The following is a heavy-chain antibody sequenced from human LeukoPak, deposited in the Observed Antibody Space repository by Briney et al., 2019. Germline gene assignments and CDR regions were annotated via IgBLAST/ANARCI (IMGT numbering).Heavy chain of an antibody. Sequence: GGSLRLSCAASGFTFDDHGMSWVRQVPGKGLEWVSGINWNGGSTGYADSVKGRFTISRDNSKNTLYLQMNSLRAEDTAVYYCAKDRSGSYSQGLDYWGQGTLVTVSS. J-gene: IGHJ4*02. CDR1: GFTFDDHG. D-gene: IGHD1-26*01. V-gene: IGHV3-20*04. CDR2: INWNGGST. CDR3: AKDRSGSYSQGLDY.